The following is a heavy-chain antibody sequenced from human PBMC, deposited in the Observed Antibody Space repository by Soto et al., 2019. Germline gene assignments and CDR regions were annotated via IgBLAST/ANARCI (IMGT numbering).Heavy chain of an antibody. D-gene: IGHD6-19*01. CDR2: IYSGGST. J-gene: IGHJ6*02. V-gene: IGHV3-66*01. Sequence: GGSLNLSCAATRFTVINNYMSWVRQAPGKGLEWVSVIYSGGSTYYADSVKGRFTISRDNSKNTLYLQMNSLRAEDTAVYYCANGYSSGWYSARYYYYGMDVWGQGT. CDR1: RFTVINNY. CDR3: ANGYSSGWYSARYYYYGMDV.